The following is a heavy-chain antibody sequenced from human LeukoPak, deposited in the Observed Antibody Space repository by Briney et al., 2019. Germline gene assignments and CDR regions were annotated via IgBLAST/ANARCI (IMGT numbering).Heavy chain of an antibody. J-gene: IGHJ4*02. Sequence: ASVKVSCKASGYTFTDYYMHWVRQAPGQGLEWMGWINPNSGGTTYAQKFQGRVTVTRDTSISTAYMELSSLRSDDTAVYYCARERLPVAGRGFDYWGQGTLVTVSS. CDR3: ARERLPVAGRGFDY. V-gene: IGHV1-2*02. CDR2: INPNSGGT. D-gene: IGHD6-19*01. CDR1: GYTFTDYY.